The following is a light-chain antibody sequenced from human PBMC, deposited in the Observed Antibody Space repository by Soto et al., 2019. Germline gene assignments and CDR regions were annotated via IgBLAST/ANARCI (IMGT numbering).Light chain of an antibody. CDR3: SSYTSSSTYV. CDR2: DVS. Sequence: QSALTQPASVSGSPGQSITIACTGTSSDVGGYNYVSWYQQYPGKALRLVISDVSNRPSGVSNRFSGSKSGNSASLTISGLQAEDEADYYCSSYTSSSTYVFGTGTKLTVL. V-gene: IGLV2-14*01. CDR1: SSDVGGYNY. J-gene: IGLJ1*01.